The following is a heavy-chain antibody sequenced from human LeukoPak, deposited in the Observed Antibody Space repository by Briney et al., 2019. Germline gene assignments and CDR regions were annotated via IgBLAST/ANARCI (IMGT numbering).Heavy chain of an antibody. V-gene: IGHV4-59*08. CDR3: ARLHHSSSWIASSYYGIDV. J-gene: IGHJ6*02. CDR2: IYYSGST. Sequence: SETLSLTCTVSGGSISSYDWSWIRQPPGKGLEWIGYIYYSGSTNYNPSLTRPVPIPVAPSKNQFSLTLSSVTAADTAVYYCARLHHSSSWIASSYYGIDVCGQGTTVTVSS. CDR1: GGSISSYD. D-gene: IGHD6-13*01.